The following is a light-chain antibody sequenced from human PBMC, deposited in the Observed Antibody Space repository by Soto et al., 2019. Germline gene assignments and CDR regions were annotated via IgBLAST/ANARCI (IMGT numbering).Light chain of an antibody. J-gene: IGLJ1*01. CDR3: SSYRSGSTLYV. CDR1: SSDFGNYNL. Sequence: QSALAQPASVSGSPGQSITISCTGTSSDFGNYNLVSWYQQHPGKAPKLLIYDVSNRPSGVSNRFSGSKSGNTASLTISGLQAEDEADYYCSSYRSGSTLYVFGDGTKVTVL. CDR2: DVS. V-gene: IGLV2-14*02.